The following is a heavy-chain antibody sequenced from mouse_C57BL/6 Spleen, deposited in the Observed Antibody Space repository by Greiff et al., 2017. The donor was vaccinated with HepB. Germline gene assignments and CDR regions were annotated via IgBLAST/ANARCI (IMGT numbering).Heavy chain of an antibody. CDR3: ARIKKIVATDSDY. CDR2: TNPTNGRT. CDR1: GYTFTSYW. J-gene: IGHJ2*01. D-gene: IGHD1-1*01. V-gene: IGHV1S81*02. Sequence: QVQLQQSGAELVKAGASVKMSCKASGYTFTSYWMHWVKQRLGQGLEWFAETNPTNGRTYYNEKFKSKATLTVDKSSSTAYMLLSCTTFDDSAVYYCARIKKIVATDSDYWGKGTTLTGS.